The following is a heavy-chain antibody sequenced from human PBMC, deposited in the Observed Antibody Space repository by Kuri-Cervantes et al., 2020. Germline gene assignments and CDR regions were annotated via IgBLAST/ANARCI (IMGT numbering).Heavy chain of an antibody. J-gene: IGHJ5*02. V-gene: IGHV1-69*13. CDR2: ITPIFGTA. Sequence: SVKVSCKASGGTFSSYAISWVRQAPGQGLEWMGGITPIFGTANYAQKFQGRVTITADESTSTAYMELRSLRSEDTAVYYCARVGRTALVGGSNWFDPWGQGTLVTVSS. D-gene: IGHD1-26*01. CDR1: GGTFSSYA. CDR3: ARVGRTALVGGSNWFDP.